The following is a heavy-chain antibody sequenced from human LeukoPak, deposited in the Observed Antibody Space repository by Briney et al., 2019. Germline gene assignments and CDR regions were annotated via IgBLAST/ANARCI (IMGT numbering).Heavy chain of an antibody. CDR1: GITFIQIG. Sequence: PGGSLRFSCVGAGITFIQIGMHWLRQAAGKGLDWLAVIWSDGTNSYYAVSVKGRFTISRADSAYTVYLQMKSLRPEAAAVYSFARGAQRGFDYSNSLRYWGQGTPVIVST. CDR2: IWSDGTNS. J-gene: IGHJ1*01. CDR3: ARGAQRGFDYSNSLRY. V-gene: IGHV3-33*01. D-gene: IGHD4-11*01.